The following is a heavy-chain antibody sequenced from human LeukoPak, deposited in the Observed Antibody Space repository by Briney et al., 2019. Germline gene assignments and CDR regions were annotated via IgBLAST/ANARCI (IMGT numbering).Heavy chain of an antibody. CDR2: IYSGSST. Sequence: GGSLRLSCAASGFTVSSNYVNWVRQAPGKGLEWVSLIYSGSSTNYADSVKGRFTISRDNSKNTLYLQMNSLRAEDTAVYYCARGPRPGSSGYPNLDYWGRGTLVTVSS. V-gene: IGHV3-53*01. J-gene: IGHJ4*02. CDR1: GFTVSSNY. CDR3: ARGPRPGSSGYPNLDY. D-gene: IGHD3-22*01.